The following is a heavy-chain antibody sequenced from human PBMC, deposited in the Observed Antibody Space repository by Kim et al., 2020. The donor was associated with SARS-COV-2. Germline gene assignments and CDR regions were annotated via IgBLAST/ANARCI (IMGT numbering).Heavy chain of an antibody. D-gene: IGHD1-26*01. Sequence: GGSLRLSCAASGVTFSGSTMHWVRQASGKGLEWVGRIRWEGNSYATEYGAAVKGRITISRDDSKNTACLQMNSRKTEDTANYYCARGPPYTDSYWDAFYMWGQRTLVTVSS. CDR3: ARGPPYTDSYWDAFYM. J-gene: IGHJ3*02. CDR1: GVTFSGST. CDR2: IRWEGNSYAT. V-gene: IGHV3-73*01.